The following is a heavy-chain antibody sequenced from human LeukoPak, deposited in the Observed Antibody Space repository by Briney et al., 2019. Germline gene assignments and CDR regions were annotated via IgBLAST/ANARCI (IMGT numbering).Heavy chain of an antibody. CDR2: ISGNGGST. CDR3: AKDARRTSGWYFFDY. J-gene: IGHJ4*02. Sequence: GGSLRLSCAASGFTFNIYAMNWVRQAPGKGLEWVSTISGNGGSTYDADSVKGRFTISRDNSKNTLFLQMNSLRAEDTAVYFCAKDARRTSGWYFFDYWGQGTLVTVSS. CDR1: GFTFNIYA. V-gene: IGHV3-23*01. D-gene: IGHD6-19*01.